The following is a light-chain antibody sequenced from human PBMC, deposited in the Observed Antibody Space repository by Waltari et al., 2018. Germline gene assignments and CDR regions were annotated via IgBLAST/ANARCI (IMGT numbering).Light chain of an antibody. J-gene: IGLJ2*01. CDR1: SSDVGSYNL. Sequence: QSALTQPASVSGSPGQSITISCTGTSSDVGSYNLVSWYQQHPGKVPKLMSYEESKRPSGLSNRFAGSNAGNTASLTISGLQAEDEADYYCCSYAAGGSSVLFGGGTKLTVL. V-gene: IGLV2-23*01. CDR3: CSYAAGGSSVL. CDR2: EES.